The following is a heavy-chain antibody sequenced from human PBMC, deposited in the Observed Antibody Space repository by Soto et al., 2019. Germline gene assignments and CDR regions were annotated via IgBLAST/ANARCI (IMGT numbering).Heavy chain of an antibody. CDR3: ARDTALIQYYYYGMDV. D-gene: IGHD5-18*01. Sequence: PEQRLEWMGFINAGNGDTKYSQKFQGRVSITRDTSATTAFMELSSLRSEDTAVYYCARDTALIQYYYYGMDVWGQGTTVTVSS. CDR2: INAGNGDT. V-gene: IGHV1-3*01. J-gene: IGHJ6*02.